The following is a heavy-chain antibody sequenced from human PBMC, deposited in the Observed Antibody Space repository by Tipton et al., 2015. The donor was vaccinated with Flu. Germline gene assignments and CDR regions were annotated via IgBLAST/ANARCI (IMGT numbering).Heavy chain of an antibody. J-gene: IGHJ2*01. CDR2: IHYSGST. CDR1: GDSISNYY. V-gene: IGHV4-59*08. CDR3: ARLVGGTGYFDL. Sequence: TLSLTCTVSGDSISNYYWSWIRQPPGKGLEWIGYIHYSGSTNYNPSLKSRVTISLDTSKKQFSLKLSPVTAADTAVYYCARLVGGTGYFDLWGRGTLVTVSS. D-gene: IGHD1-26*01.